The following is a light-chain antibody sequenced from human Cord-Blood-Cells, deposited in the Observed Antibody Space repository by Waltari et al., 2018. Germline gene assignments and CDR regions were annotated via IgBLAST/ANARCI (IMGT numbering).Light chain of an antibody. CDR1: SSDVGSYNL. J-gene: IGLJ2*01. CDR3: CSYAGSSTYVV. CDR2: EGS. V-gene: IGLV2-23*01. Sequence: SALTQPASVSGSPGQPITIPCTGTSSDVGSYNLVSWYQQPPGKAPKLMIYEGSKRPSGVSNRFSGSKSGNTASLTISGLQAEDEADYYCCSYAGSSTYVVFGGGTKLTVL.